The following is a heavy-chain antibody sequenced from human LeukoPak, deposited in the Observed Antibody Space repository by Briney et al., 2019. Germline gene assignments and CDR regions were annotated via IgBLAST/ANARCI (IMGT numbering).Heavy chain of an antibody. CDR1: GGSISSGGYS. CDR3: AREYCSSTSCYSYGMDV. Sequence: SQTLSLTCAVSGGSISSGGYSWSWIRQPPGKGLEWIGYIYHSGSTNYNPSLKSRVTISVDTSKNQFSLKLNSVTAADTAVYYCAREYCSSTSCYSYGMDVWGQGTTVTVSS. CDR2: IYHSGST. J-gene: IGHJ6*02. V-gene: IGHV4-30-2*01. D-gene: IGHD2-2*01.